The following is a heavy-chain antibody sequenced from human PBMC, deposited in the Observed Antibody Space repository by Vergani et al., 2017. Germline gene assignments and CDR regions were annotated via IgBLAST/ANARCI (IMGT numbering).Heavy chain of an antibody. CDR2: IIPILGIA. V-gene: IGHV1-69*04. CDR3: ARSYYYDSSGALDY. J-gene: IGHJ4*02. D-gene: IGHD3-22*01. CDR1: GGTFSSYA. Sequence: QVQLLQSGAEVKKPGSSVKVSCKASGGTFSSYAISWVRQAPGQGLEWMGRIIPILGIANYAQKFQGRVTITADKSTSTAYMELSSLRSEDTAVYYCARSYYYDSSGALDYWGQGTLVTVSS.